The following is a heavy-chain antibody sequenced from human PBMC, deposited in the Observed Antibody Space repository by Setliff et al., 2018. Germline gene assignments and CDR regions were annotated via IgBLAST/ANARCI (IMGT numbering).Heavy chain of an antibody. CDR3: ARAPSVELVTIRTNSWFTY. D-gene: IGHD5-18*01. Sequence: GASVKVSCNASGYTFRNYAFAWVRQAPGQGLEWVGWISVYNGDTNYAKKFQGRVTLTTDTSTSTAYMELRSLTSDDSAFYYCARAPSVELVTIRTNSWFTYWGQGTLVTVSS. CDR2: ISVYNGDT. V-gene: IGHV1-18*01. J-gene: IGHJ4*02. CDR1: GYTFRNYA.